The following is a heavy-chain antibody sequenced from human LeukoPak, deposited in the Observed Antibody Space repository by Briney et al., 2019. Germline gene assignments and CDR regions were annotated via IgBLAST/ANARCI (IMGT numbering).Heavy chain of an antibody. Sequence: SETLSLTWTVSGGSISSYYWSWIRQPPGKGLEWIGYIYYSGSTNYNPSLKSRVTISVDTSKNQFSLKLSSVTAADTAVYYCARYCGGDCYSGFDYWGQGTLVTVSS. CDR3: ARYCGGDCYSGFDY. V-gene: IGHV4-59*08. J-gene: IGHJ4*02. CDR1: GGSISSYY. CDR2: IYYSGST. D-gene: IGHD2-21*02.